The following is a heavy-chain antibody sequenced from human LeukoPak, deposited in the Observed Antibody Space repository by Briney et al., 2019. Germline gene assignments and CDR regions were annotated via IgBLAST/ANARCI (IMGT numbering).Heavy chain of an antibody. CDR3: AAWSRGSFVAPD. Sequence: GGSLRLSCAASGFTFSSYSMNWVRQAPGKGLEWVSSISSSSSYIYYADSVKGRFTISRDNAKNSLYLQMNSLRAEDTAVYYCAAWSRGSFVAPDWGQGTLVTVSS. V-gene: IGHV3-21*01. CDR1: GFTFSSYS. CDR2: ISSSSSYI. J-gene: IGHJ4*02. D-gene: IGHD2-15*01.